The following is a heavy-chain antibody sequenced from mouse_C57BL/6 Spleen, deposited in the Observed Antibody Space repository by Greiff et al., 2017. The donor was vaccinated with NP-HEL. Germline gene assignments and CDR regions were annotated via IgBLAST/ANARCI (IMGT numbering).Heavy chain of an antibody. CDR1: GYTFTNYW. J-gene: IGHJ4*01. Sequence: VQLQQSGAELVRPGTSVKMSCKASGYTFTNYWIGWAKQRPGHGLEWIGDIYPGGGYTNYNEKFKGKATLTADKSSSTAYMQFSSLTSEDSAIYYCAREGVYDYDYAMDYWGQGTSVTVSS. D-gene: IGHD2-4*01. CDR3: AREGVYDYDYAMDY. V-gene: IGHV1-63*01. CDR2: IYPGGGYT.